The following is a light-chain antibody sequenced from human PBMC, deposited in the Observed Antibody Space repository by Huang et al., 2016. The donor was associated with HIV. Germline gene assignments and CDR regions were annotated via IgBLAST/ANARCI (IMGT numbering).Light chain of an antibody. Sequence: EVVMTQSPAILSVSPGERATLSCRASQSVTSNLAWYQQKPGQAPRLLIYSASIRATGIPARVSGSGSGTEFTLTISSLQSEDFAVYYCQHYNNWPWWTFGQGTKVEIK. J-gene: IGKJ1*01. CDR1: QSVTSN. CDR2: SAS. CDR3: QHYNNWPWWT. V-gene: IGKV3-15*01.